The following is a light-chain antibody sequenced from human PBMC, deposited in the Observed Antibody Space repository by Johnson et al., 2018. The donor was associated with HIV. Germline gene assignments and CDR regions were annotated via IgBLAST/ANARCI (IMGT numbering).Light chain of an antibody. V-gene: IGLV1-51*02. CDR1: SSNIGTNS. CDR2: ENN. J-gene: IGLJ1*01. Sequence: QSVLTQPPSVSAAPGQKVTISCSGSSSNIGTNSVSWYQQLPGTAPRLLIYENNKRPSGIPDRFSGSKSGTSATLGITGLQTGDEADYYCGTWDNSLSAGVSGSGTKVTGL. CDR3: GTWDNSLSAGV.